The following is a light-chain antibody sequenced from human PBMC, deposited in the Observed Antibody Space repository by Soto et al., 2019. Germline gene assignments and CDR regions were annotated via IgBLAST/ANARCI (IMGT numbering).Light chain of an antibody. Sequence: IVLTQSPATLSLSPGERATLSCRASQSVSNYLAWYQQKPGQAPRLLIFDASRRATGIPARFSGSGSGTDITLTISSLEPEDLAVYYCQQRDNWPLTFGQGTRLEIK. V-gene: IGKV3-11*01. CDR1: QSVSNY. CDR3: QQRDNWPLT. CDR2: DAS. J-gene: IGKJ5*01.